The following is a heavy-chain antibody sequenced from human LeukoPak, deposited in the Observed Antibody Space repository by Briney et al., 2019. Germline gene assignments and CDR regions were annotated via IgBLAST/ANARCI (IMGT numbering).Heavy chain of an antibody. CDR3: ARDANYHVNSDYYDAFDI. Sequence: GGSLRLSCTASDFSFSNYWMTWLRQAPGKGLEWVANIRGDESRKYYLDSVTGRFTISRDNAKNSLYLQMNSQRAEDTAVYYCARDANYHVNSDYYDAFDIWGQGTMVTVSS. D-gene: IGHD3-22*01. CDR2: IRGDESRK. V-gene: IGHV3-7*01. CDR1: DFSFSNYW. J-gene: IGHJ3*02.